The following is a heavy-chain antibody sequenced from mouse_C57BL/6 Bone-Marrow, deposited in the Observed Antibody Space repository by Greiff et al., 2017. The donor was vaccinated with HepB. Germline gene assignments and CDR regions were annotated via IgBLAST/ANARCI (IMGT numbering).Heavy chain of an antibody. CDR3: ENWEMDY. CDR1: GYAFSSSW. CDR2: IYPGDGDT. V-gene: IGHV1-82*01. D-gene: IGHD4-1*01. J-gene: IGHJ4*01. Sequence: QVQLQQSGPELVKPGASVKISCKASGYAFSSSWMNWVKQRPGKGLEWIGRIYPGDGDTNYNGKFKGKATLTADKSSSTAYMQLSSLTSEDSAVYFCENWEMDYWGQGTSVTVSS.